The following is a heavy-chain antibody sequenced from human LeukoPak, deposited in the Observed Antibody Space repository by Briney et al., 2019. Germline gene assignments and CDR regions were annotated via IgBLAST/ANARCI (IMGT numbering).Heavy chain of an antibody. CDR2: INHSGST. CDR3: ARLTYYDILTGYLDAFDI. Sequence: SDTLSLTCAVYGGSFSGYYWSWVRQPPGKGLEWIGEINHSGSTNYNPSLKSRITISVDTSKSQVSLKLSSVTAADTAVYYCARLTYYDILTGYLDAFDIWGQGTMVTVSS. V-gene: IGHV4-34*01. J-gene: IGHJ3*02. CDR1: GGSFSGYY. D-gene: IGHD3-9*01.